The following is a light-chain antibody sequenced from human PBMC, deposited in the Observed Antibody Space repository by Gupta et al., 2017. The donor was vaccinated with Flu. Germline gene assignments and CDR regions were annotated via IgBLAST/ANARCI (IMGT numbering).Light chain of an antibody. J-gene: IGKJ1*01. CDR1: QTINHY. Sequence: PSLLSASIGDRVTITCRTSQTINHYLTWYQQKPGRAPTLLIYGTSILHTGVPSRFSGSGYGTEFTLTIDSLQPEDFATYHCQQVDSLPRTFGQGTKVEVK. V-gene: IGKV1-9*01. CDR3: QQVDSLPRT. CDR2: GTS.